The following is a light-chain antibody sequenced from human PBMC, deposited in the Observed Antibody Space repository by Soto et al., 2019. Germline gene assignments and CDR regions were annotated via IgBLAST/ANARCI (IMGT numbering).Light chain of an antibody. Sequence: EIVLTQSPATLSLSPGERATLSCRASQSVSTYLAWYQVKPGQAPRLLIYDASNRATGIPARFSGSGSGTDFTLTISSLEPEDFAVYYCQQSSDWVTFGQGTRLEIK. J-gene: IGKJ5*01. CDR3: QQSSDWVT. CDR1: QSVSTY. CDR2: DAS. V-gene: IGKV3-11*01.